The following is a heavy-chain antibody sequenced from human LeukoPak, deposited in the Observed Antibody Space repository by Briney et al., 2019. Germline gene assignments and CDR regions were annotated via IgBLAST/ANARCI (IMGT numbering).Heavy chain of an antibody. D-gene: IGHD5-24*01. Sequence: SVKVSCKASGGTFSSYAMSWVRQAPGQGLEWVGGIIPIFGTANYAQKFQGRVTITTDESKSTAYMELSSLRSEDTAVYYCARVRDELQLPYYFDYWGQGTLVTVSS. CDR3: ARVRDELQLPYYFDY. J-gene: IGHJ4*02. CDR2: IIPIFGTA. V-gene: IGHV1-69*05. CDR1: GGTFSSYA.